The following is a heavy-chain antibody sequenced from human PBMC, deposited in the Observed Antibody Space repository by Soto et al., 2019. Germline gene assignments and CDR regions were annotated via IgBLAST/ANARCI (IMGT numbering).Heavy chain of an antibody. CDR3: ARAGYRGTGCYYYFDY. CDR2: IKPDGSAT. V-gene: IGHV3-7*01. CDR1: GFTFGSYW. Sequence: PGGSLRLSCAVSGFTFGSYWMNWVRLIPGKGLEWVAYIKPDGSATYYVDSVKGRFTISRDNAKNSLYLQMNSLRVEDTSVYYCARAGYRGTGCYYYFDYWGQGTLVTVSS. J-gene: IGHJ4*02. D-gene: IGHD2-2*01.